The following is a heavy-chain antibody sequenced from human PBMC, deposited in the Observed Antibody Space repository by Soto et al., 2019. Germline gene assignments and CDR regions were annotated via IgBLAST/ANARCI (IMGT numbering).Heavy chain of an antibody. J-gene: IGHJ4*02. CDR1: GYIFTSYW. CDR2: IYPGGSDT. Sequence: GESLKISCKGSGYIFTSYWIGWVRQMPGKGLEWMGIIYPGGSDTRYSPSFQGQVTISADKSITTAYLQWSSLRASDTAIYYCARRGLGLAIDYWGQGTLVTVSS. D-gene: IGHD5-12*01. V-gene: IGHV5-51*01. CDR3: ARRGLGLAIDY.